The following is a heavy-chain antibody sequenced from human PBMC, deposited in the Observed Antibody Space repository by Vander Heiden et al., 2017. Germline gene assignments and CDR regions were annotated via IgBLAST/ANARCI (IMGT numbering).Heavy chain of an antibody. CDR3: ARSGSGIHDY. CDR2: IYYSGST. D-gene: IGHD3-10*01. J-gene: IGHJ4*02. Sequence: QLQLQESGPGLVKPSETLSLTCTVPGGSISSSSYYWGWIRQPPGKGLEWIGSIYYSGSTYYNPSIKSRVTISVDTSKNQFSLKLSSVTAADTAVYYCARSGSGIHDYWGQGTLVTVSS. CDR1: GGSISSSSYY. V-gene: IGHV4-39*01.